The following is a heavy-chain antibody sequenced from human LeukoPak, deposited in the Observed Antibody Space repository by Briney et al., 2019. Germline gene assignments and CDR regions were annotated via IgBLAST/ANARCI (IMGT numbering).Heavy chain of an antibody. D-gene: IGHD4-17*01. V-gene: IGHV1-69*13. Sequence: SVKVSCKASGGTFSSYAINWVRQAPGQGLEWMGGIIPIFGTANYAQKFQGRVTITADESTSTAYMELSSLRSGDTAVYYCARVNLRSEAFDIWGQGTMSPSLQ. CDR2: IIPIFGTA. J-gene: IGHJ3*02. CDR1: GGTFSSYA. CDR3: ARVNLRSEAFDI.